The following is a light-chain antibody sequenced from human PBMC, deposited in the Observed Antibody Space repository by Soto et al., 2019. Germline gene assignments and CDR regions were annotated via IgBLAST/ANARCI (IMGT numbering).Light chain of an antibody. Sequence: NFMLTQPHSVSESPGKTVTISCTRSSGSLASSYVQWYQQRPGSAPTSVIYEDNQRPSGVPDRFSGSTDRSSNSASLTISGLKTEDEADYYCQSYDTSNHVVFGGGTKLTVL. CDR3: QSYDTSNHVV. V-gene: IGLV6-57*04. CDR1: SGSLASSY. CDR2: EDN. J-gene: IGLJ2*01.